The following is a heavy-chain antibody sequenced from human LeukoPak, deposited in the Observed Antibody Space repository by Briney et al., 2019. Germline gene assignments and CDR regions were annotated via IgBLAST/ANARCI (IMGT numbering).Heavy chain of an antibody. CDR1: GYSFTAFY. CDR2: IHPRSGDT. V-gene: IGHV1-2*02. CDR3: ARDRITMVRGVIIDVGNWFDP. D-gene: IGHD3-10*01. J-gene: IGHJ5*02. Sequence: ASVKVSCKASGYSFTAFYIHWVRQAPGQGLEWMGWIHPRSGDTRYAQKFQGRVTMARDTSISTVYMDLSSLGSDDTAVYYCARDRITMVRGVIIDVGNWFDPWGQGTLVTVSS.